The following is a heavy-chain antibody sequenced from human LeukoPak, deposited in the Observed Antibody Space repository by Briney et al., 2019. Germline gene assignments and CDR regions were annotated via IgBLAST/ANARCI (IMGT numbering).Heavy chain of an antibody. V-gene: IGHV3-21*01. CDR2: ISSSSSYI. Sequence: GGSLRLSCAVSGFTFSSYSMNWVRQAPGKGLEWVSSISSSSSYIYYADSVKGRSTISRDNAKNSLYLQMNSLRAEDTAVYYCARGRNWFDPWGQGTLVTVSS. J-gene: IGHJ5*02. CDR1: GFTFSSYS. CDR3: ARGRNWFDP.